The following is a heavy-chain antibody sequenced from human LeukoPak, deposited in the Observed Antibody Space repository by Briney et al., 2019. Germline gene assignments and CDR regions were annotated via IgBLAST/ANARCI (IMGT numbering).Heavy chain of an antibody. V-gene: IGHV3-7*01. CDR1: GFTFSSYW. J-gene: IGHJ4*02. D-gene: IGHD3-10*01. CDR3: ARDRRPITMVRGVTFDY. CDR2: IKQDGSEK. Sequence: GGSLRLSCAASGFTFSSYWMSWVRQAPGKGLERVANIKQDGSEKYYVDSVKGRFTISRDNAKNSLYLQINSLRAEDTAVYYCARDRRPITMVRGVTFDYWGQGTLVTVSS.